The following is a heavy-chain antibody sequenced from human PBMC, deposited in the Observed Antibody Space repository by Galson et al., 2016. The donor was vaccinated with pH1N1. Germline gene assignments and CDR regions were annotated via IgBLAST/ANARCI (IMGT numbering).Heavy chain of an antibody. Sequence: SLRLSCAASGFPFSDYWTHWVRQAPGKGLVWVARIDNDGRGTSHADSVRGRFAISRDNAENSLSLQMNSLRVEDTALYYCATEDYYTSLYWGQGILATVSS. CDR3: ATEDYYTSLY. CDR1: GFPFSDYW. CDR2: IDNDGRGT. D-gene: IGHD1-26*01. V-gene: IGHV3-74*01. J-gene: IGHJ4*02.